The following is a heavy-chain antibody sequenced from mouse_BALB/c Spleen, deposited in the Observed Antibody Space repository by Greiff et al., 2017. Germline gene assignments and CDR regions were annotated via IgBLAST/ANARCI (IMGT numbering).Heavy chain of an antibody. J-gene: IGHJ2*01. D-gene: IGHD2-4*01. V-gene: IGHV5-6*02. CDR3: ARHDYADY. Sequence: DVMLVESGGDLVKPGGSLKLSCAASGFTFSSYGMSWVRQTPDKRLEWVATISSGGSYTYYPDSVKGRFTISRDNAKNTLYLQMSSLKSEDTAMYYCARHDYADYWGQGTTLTVSS. CDR2: ISSGGSYT. CDR1: GFTFSSYG.